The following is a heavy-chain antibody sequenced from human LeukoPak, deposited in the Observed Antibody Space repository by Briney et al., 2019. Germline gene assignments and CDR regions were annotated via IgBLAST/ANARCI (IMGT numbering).Heavy chain of an antibody. CDR2: ISYDGSNK. V-gene: IGHV3-30*19. J-gene: IGHJ4*02. D-gene: IGHD1/OR15-1a*01. CDR1: GFTFTNYG. Sequence: GGSLRLSCAASGFTFTNYGMHWVRQAPGKGLEWVAVISYDGSNKYYADSVKGRFSISRDNSKNTLYLQMNGLRAEDTAVYHCARAEQLACDYWGQGTLVTVSS. CDR3: ARAEQLACDY.